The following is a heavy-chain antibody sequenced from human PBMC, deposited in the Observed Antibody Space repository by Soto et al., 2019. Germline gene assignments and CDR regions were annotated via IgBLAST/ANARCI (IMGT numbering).Heavy chain of an antibody. V-gene: IGHV5-10-1*01. D-gene: IGHD3-3*01. CDR3: ARHPGGGYYGDYYYYGMDV. CDR2: IDPSDSYT. CDR1: GYSFTSYW. Sequence: PGESLKISCKGSGYSFTSYWISWVRQMPGKGLEWMGRIDPSDSYTNYSPSFQGHVTISADKSISTAYLQWSSLKASDTAMYYCARHPGGGYYGDYYYYGMDVWDQGTTVTVSS. J-gene: IGHJ6*02.